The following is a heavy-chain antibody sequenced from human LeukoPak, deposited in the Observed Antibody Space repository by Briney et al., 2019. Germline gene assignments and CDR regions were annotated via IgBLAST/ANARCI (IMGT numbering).Heavy chain of an antibody. CDR1: GGSISSGGYS. CDR3: ARGRSSSERMDV. Sequence: RTSETLSLTCAVSGGSISSGGYSWSWIRQPPGKGLEWIGYIYHSGSTYYNPSLKSRVTISVDRSKNQFSLKLSSVTAADTAVYYCARGRSSSERMDVWGQGTTVTVSS. V-gene: IGHV4-30-2*01. D-gene: IGHD2-15*01. CDR2: IYHSGST. J-gene: IGHJ6*02.